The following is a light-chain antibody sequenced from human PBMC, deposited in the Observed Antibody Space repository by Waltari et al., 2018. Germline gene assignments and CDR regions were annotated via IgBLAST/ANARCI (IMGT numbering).Light chain of an antibody. V-gene: IGLV2-11*01. CDR1: SSDVGAYNY. J-gene: IGLJ2*01. Sequence: QSALTPPRAVAWSPGQAVTISCTGTSSDVGAYNYVSWYQQHPGKAPKLMIYDVSKRPSGVPDRFSGSKSGNTASLTISGLQAEDEADYYCCSYAGSYTEVFGGGTKLTVL. CDR2: DVS. CDR3: CSYAGSYTEV.